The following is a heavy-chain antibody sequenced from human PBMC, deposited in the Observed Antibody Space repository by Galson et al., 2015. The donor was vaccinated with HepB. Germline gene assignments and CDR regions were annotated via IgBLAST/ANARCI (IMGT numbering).Heavy chain of an antibody. Sequence: SLRLSCAASGFTFSSYGMHWVRQAPGKGLEWVAFIRYDGSNKYYADSVKGRFTISRDNSKNTLYLQMNSLRAEDTAVYYCAILAETTVGSFDYWGQGTLVTVSS. J-gene: IGHJ4*02. CDR2: IRYDGSNK. CDR1: GFTFSSYG. V-gene: IGHV3-30*02. D-gene: IGHD4-23*01. CDR3: AILAETTVGSFDY.